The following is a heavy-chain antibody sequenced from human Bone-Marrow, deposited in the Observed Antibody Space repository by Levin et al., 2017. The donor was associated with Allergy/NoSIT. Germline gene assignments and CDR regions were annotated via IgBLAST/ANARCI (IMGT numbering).Heavy chain of an antibody. CDR1: GFTFSSYS. Sequence: GGFLRLSCAASGFTFSSYSMNWVRQAPGKGLEWVSYIGRSSAIYYADSVKGRFTISRDNAKNSLYLQMNSLRDEDTAVYYCTRDPSALDYWGQGTLVTVSS. V-gene: IGHV3-48*02. CDR2: IGRSSAI. CDR3: TRDPSALDY. J-gene: IGHJ4*02.